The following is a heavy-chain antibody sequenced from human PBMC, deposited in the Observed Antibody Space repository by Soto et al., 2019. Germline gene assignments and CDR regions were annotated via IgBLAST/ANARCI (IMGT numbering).Heavy chain of an antibody. V-gene: IGHV1-69*04. CDR1: GGTSSSYT. J-gene: IGHJ5*02. CDR3: ARDNWNDSGAYNWFDP. CDR2: IIPILGLA. Sequence: ASVKFSCKASGGTSSSYTISWVRQAPGQGLEWMGRIIPILGLANYAQKFQGRVTITADKSTSTAYMELSSLRSEDTAVYYCARDNWNDSGAYNWFDPWGQGTLVTGSS. D-gene: IGHD1-1*01.